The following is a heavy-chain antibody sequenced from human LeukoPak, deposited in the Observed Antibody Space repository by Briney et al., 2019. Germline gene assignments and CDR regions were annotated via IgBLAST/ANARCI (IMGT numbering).Heavy chain of an antibody. V-gene: IGHV4-34*01. CDR1: GGSFSGYY. Sequence: PSETLSLTCAVYGGSFSGYYWSWIRQPPGKGLEWIGEINHSGSTNYNPSLKSRVTISVDTSKNQFSLKLSSATAADTAVYYCARKESSGWYFQYWGQGTLVTVSS. CDR3: ARKESSGWYFQY. J-gene: IGHJ1*01. CDR2: INHSGST. D-gene: IGHD6-19*01.